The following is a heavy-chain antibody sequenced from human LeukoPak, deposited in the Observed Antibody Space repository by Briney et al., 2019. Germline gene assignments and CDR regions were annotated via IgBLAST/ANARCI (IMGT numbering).Heavy chain of an antibody. CDR1: GGSISSNNYV. V-gene: IGHV4-39*07. CDR2: IHYSGTT. D-gene: IGHD5-12*01. CDR3: ARTPPWGGYDWYFDY. Sequence: MASETLSLTCSVSGGSISSNNYVWGWIRQPPGKGLEWIGSIHYSGTTYYNPSLKSRVTISVDTSKNQFSLKLSSVTAADTAVYYCARTPPWGGYDWYFDYWGQGTLVTVSS. J-gene: IGHJ4*02.